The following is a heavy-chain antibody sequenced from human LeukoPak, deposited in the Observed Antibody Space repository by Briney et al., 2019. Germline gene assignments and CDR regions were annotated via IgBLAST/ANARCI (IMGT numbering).Heavy chain of an antibody. CDR3: ARVADYGSGSHLFDY. D-gene: IGHD3-10*01. J-gene: IGHJ4*02. CDR1: GYTFLNYD. CDR2: ISAHSYNT. V-gene: IGHV1-18*01. Sequence: ASVKVSCKASGYTFLNYDFTWVRQAPGQGLEWMGWISAHSYNTKYAQRFQGRVTMTADTSTTTAYMELRSLRSDDTAVYCCARVADYGSGSHLFDYWGQGTLVAVSS.